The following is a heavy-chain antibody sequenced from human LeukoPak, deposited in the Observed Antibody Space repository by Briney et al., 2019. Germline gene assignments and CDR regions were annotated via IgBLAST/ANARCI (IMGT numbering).Heavy chain of an antibody. V-gene: IGHV4-4*07. D-gene: IGHD6-19*01. J-gene: IGHJ3*01. CDR2: INPRGNI. Sequence: SETLSLTCTVTAGSISTYYWSCIRQTAGKGLEWIGHINPRGNIKYNPSLKSRVSLSIDTSKNQFSLKVNSVTAADTAVYYCARGGAQWLVEEAIDFWGRGTMVTVSS. CDR3: ARGGAQWLVEEAIDF. CDR1: AGSISTYY.